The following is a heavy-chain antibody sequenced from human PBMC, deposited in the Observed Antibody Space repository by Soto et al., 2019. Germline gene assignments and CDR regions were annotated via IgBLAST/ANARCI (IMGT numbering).Heavy chain of an antibody. J-gene: IGHJ4*02. Sequence: ASVKVSCKASGYTFTGYYMHWVRQAPGQGLEWMGWINPNSGGTNYAQKFQGWVTMTRDTSISTAYMELSRLRSDDTAVYYCARGLYYYGSGSYSLGYWGQGTLVTVSS. CDR3: ARGLYYYGSGSYSLGY. CDR1: GYTFTGYY. CDR2: INPNSGGT. V-gene: IGHV1-2*04. D-gene: IGHD3-10*01.